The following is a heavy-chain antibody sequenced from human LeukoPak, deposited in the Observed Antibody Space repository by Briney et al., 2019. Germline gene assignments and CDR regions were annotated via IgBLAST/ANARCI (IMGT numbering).Heavy chain of an antibody. D-gene: IGHD3-22*01. V-gene: IGHV3-48*03. CDR2: ISSSCSTI. J-gene: IGHJ4*02. CDR3: ARDSYFYDSSGNTVAHFDY. Sequence: GGSLRLSCAVSGFTFSSYDMNWVRRAPGKGLEWISYISSSCSTIYYADSVKVRFTIFRDNSKNSLFLQMNSLRAEDTATYYCARDSYFYDSSGNTVAHFDYWGQGALVTVSS. CDR1: GFTFSSYD.